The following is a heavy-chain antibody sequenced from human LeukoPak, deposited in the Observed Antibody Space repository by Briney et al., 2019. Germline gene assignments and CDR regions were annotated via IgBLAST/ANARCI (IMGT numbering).Heavy chain of an antibody. CDR1: GFTFSSYW. J-gene: IGHJ5*02. V-gene: IGHV3-74*01. D-gene: IGHD3-10*01. CDR2: INTDGSST. CDR3: ARVEWYGSGSS. Sequence: QPGGSLRLSCAASGFTFSSYWMHWVRQAPGKGLVWVSRINTDGSSTSYADSVKGRFTISRDNAKNTLYLQMNSLRAEDTAVYYSARVEWYGSGSSWGQGTLVTVSS.